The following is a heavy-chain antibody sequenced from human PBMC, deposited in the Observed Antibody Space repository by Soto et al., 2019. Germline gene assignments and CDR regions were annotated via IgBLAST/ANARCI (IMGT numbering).Heavy chain of an antibody. J-gene: IGHJ4*02. CDR1: GFTFSSYA. Sequence: HPGESLKISCAASGFTFSSYAMHWVRQAPGKGLEWVAVISYDGSNKYYADSVKGRFTISRDNSKNTLYLQMNSLRAEDTAVYYCARDTHWELSFDYWGQGTLVTVSS. D-gene: IGHD3-16*02. CDR2: ISYDGSNK. V-gene: IGHV3-30-3*01. CDR3: ARDTHWELSFDY.